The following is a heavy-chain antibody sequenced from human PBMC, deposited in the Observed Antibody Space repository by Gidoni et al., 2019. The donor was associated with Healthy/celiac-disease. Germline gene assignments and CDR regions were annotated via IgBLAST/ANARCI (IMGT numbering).Heavy chain of an antibody. V-gene: IGHV4-39*01. CDR3: ARQVRGADTAMVSYFDY. Sequence: QLQLQESGPGLVKPSETLSLTCTVPGGSISSSRYYWGWLRQPPGKGLEWIGSIYYSGSTYYNPSLKSRVTISVDTSKNQFSLKLSSVTAADTAVYYCARQVRGADTAMVSYFDYWGQGTLVTVSS. J-gene: IGHJ4*02. D-gene: IGHD5-18*01. CDR2: IYYSGST. CDR1: GGSISSSRYY.